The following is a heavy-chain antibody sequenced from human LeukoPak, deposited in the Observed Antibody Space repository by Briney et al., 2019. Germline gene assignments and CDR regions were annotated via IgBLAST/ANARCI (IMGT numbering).Heavy chain of an antibody. CDR3: ARSGYGGNTYYFDY. J-gene: IGHJ4*02. CDR2: ISAYNGNT. CDR1: GYTFTSYG. V-gene: IGHV1-18*01. D-gene: IGHD1-26*01. Sequence: VASVKVSCKASGYTFTSYGISWVRQAPGQGLEWMGWISAYNGNTNSAQKLQGRVTMTTDTSTSTAYMELRSLRSDDTAVYYCARSGYGGNTYYFDYWGQGTLVTVSS.